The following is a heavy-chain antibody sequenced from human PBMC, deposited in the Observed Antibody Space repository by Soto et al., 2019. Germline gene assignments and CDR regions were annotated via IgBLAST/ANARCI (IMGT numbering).Heavy chain of an antibody. V-gene: IGHV1-3*01. CDR1: GYTFTSYA. Sequence: QVQLVQSGAEVKKPGASVKVSCKASGYTFTSYAMHWVRQAPGQRLEWMGWINAGNCNTKYSQKFQGRDTITRDTSASTAYMELSSLRSEDTAVYYCARDSGSRLHLGELSFYYYYYYMDVLGKGTTVTVSS. J-gene: IGHJ6*03. D-gene: IGHD3-16*02. CDR2: INAGNCNT. CDR3: ARDSGSRLHLGELSFYYYYYYMDV.